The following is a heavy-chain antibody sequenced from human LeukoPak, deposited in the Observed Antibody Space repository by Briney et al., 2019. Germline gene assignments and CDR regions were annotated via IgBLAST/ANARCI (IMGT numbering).Heavy chain of an antibody. CDR2: INPSGGST. V-gene: IGHV1-46*03. J-gene: IGHJ3*02. CDR1: GYTFTSYG. D-gene: IGHD2-2*02. Sequence: ASVKVSCKASGYTFTSYGISWVRQAPGQGLEWMGIINPSGGSTSYAQKFQGRVTMTRDMSTSTVYMELSSLRSEDTAVYYCARAFVCSSTSCYTGDAFDIWGQGTMVTVSS. CDR3: ARAFVCSSTSCYTGDAFDI.